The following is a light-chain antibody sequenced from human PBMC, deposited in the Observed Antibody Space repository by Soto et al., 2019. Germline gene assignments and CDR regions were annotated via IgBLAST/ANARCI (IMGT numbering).Light chain of an antibody. V-gene: IGLV2-14*01. CDR1: SSDVGGYNY. CDR3: SSYTSSSTRRV. J-gene: IGLJ1*01. Sequence: QSALTQPASVSGSPGQSITISCTGTSSDVGGYNYVSWYQQHPGKAPKLMIYDVSNRPSGVSNRFSGSKSGNTASLTISGLQPEDEADYYCSSYTSSSTRRVFGTGTKLTVL. CDR2: DVS.